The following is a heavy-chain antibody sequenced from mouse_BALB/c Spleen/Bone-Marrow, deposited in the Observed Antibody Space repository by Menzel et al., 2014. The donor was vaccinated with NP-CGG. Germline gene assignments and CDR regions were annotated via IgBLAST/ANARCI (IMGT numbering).Heavy chain of an antibody. Sequence: LQESGAELVKPGASVKLSCKTSGYTFXSYWIQWVKQRPGQGLGWIGEIFPGTGTTYYNEKFKGKATLTIDTSSSTAYMQLSSLTSEDSAVYFCASRDSSGYVPDYWGQGTTLTVSS. V-gene: IGHV1S132*01. J-gene: IGHJ2*01. D-gene: IGHD3-2*01. CDR1: GYTFXSYW. CDR3: ASRDSSGYVPDY. CDR2: IFPGTGTT.